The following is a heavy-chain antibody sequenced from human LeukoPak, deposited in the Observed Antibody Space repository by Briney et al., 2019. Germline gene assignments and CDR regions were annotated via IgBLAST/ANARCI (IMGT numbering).Heavy chain of an antibody. CDR1: GGSFSGYY. V-gene: IGHV4-34*01. D-gene: IGHD3-22*01. J-gene: IGHJ3*02. Sequence: SETLSLTCAVYGGSFSGYYWSWIRQPPEKGLEWIGEINHSGSTNYNPSLKSRVTISVDTSKNQFSQKLSSVTAADTAVYYCARDSWLDAFDIWGQGTMVTVSS. CDR2: INHSGST. CDR3: ARDSWLDAFDI.